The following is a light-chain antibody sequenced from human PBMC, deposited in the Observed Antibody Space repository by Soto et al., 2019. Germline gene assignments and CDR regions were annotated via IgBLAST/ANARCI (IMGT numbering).Light chain of an antibody. V-gene: IGKV4-1*01. J-gene: IGKJ2*01. CDR1: QSVLYSSNNKNY. CDR3: QQYYSTAKP. CDR2: WAS. Sequence: DIVMTQSPDSLAVSLGERATINCKSSQSVLYSSNNKNYLAWYQQNPGQPPKLLISWASTRESGVPDRFSGRGSGTDFNLTISSLQAEDVAVYYCQQYYSTAKPFGQGTKLEIK.